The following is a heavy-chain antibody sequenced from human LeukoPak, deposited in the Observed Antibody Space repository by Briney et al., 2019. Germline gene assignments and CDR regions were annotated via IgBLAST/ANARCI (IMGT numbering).Heavy chain of an antibody. J-gene: IGHJ4*02. CDR1: GFSFSDHY. CDR2: ISSSGSTE. Sequence: GGSLRLSCAASGFSFSDHYISWVRQAPGKGLEWIAYISSSGSTEFYADSVKGRFTISRDNAKSSLDLQMNSLRAEDAAIYYCAKSHYYGSGSYYNFDGDWGQGTLVTVSS. CDR3: AKSHYYGSGSYYNFDGD. D-gene: IGHD3-10*01. V-gene: IGHV3-11*01.